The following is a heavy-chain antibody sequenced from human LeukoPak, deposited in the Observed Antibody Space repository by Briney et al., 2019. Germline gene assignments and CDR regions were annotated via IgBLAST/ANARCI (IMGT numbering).Heavy chain of an antibody. D-gene: IGHD3-10*02. Sequence: KPGGSLRLSCSASGFTFTDYYMSWIRQAPGKGLEWVSYISPSGTVIYYGDSVKGRLTISRDNAKKSLYLQMNSLRAEDTAVYYCAKCSASYSNDAFDVWGRGTMVTVSS. CDR1: GFTFTDYY. J-gene: IGHJ3*01. V-gene: IGHV3-11*01. CDR2: ISPSGTVI. CDR3: AKCSASYSNDAFDV.